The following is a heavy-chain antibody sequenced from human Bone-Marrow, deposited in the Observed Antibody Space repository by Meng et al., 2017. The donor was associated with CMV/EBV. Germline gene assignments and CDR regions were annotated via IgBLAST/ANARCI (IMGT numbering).Heavy chain of an antibody. V-gene: IGHV3-21*01. J-gene: IGHJ3*02. Sequence: GESLKISCAASGFTFSDHYMDWVRQAPGKGLEWVSSISSSSSYIYYADSVKGRFTISRDNAKNSLYLQMNSLRAEDTAVYYCARDSEVWWELLQGHAFDIWGQGTMVTVSS. D-gene: IGHD1-26*01. CDR3: ARDSEVWWELLQGHAFDI. CDR1: GFTFSDHY. CDR2: ISSSSSYI.